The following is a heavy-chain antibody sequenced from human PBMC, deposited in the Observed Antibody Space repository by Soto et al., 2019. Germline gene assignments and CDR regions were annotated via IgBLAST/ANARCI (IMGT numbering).Heavy chain of an antibody. CDR2: INPSGGST. V-gene: IGHV1-46*01. D-gene: IGHD3-22*01. J-gene: IGHJ6*02. CDR3: ARDRLTYYYDSSGPKEDGMDV. CDR1: GYTFTSYY. Sequence: ASVKVSCKASGYTFTSYYMHWVRQAPGQGLEWMGIINPSGGSTSYAQKFQGRVTMTRDTSTSTVYMELSSLRSEDTAVYYCARDRLTYYYDSSGPKEDGMDVWGQGTTVTVSS.